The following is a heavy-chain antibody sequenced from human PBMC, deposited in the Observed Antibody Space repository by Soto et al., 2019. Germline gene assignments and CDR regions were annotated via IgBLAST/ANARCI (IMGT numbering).Heavy chain of an antibody. D-gene: IGHD4-4*01. J-gene: IGHJ5*02. CDR3: AHRSNTVTTGWLDP. V-gene: IGHV2-5*02. CDR2: IYWDDDK. CDR1: GFSLSTSGVG. Sequence: QITLKESGPTLVKPTQTLTLTCTFSGFSLSTSGVGVGWIRQPPGKALEWLALIYWDDDKRYSPSMKSRLTITKNTYKNQVGLTMTNMDPVDTATYYWAHRSNTVTTGWLDPWGEGTLVTVSS.